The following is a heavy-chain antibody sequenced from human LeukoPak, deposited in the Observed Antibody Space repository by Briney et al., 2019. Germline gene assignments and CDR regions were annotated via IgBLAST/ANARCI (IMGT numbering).Heavy chain of an antibody. CDR1: GYTFTSYY. J-gene: IGHJ4*02. V-gene: IGHV1-46*01. CDR3: ASMSGGSYLAY. Sequence: ASVKVSCKASGYTFTSYYMHWVRQAPGQGLEWMGIINPSGGSTSYAQKFQGRVTMTRDMSTSTVYMELSSLRSEDTAVYYCASMSGGSYLAYWGQGTLVSVSS. D-gene: IGHD1-26*01. CDR2: INPSGGST.